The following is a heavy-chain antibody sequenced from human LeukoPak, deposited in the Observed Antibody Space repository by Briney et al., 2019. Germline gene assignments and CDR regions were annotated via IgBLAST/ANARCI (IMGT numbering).Heavy chain of an antibody. Sequence: GGSLRLSCAASGFTFSSYSMNWVRQAPGKGLEWVSSISGSSSYIYYADSVKGRLTISRDNAKNSLYLQMNSLRDEDTAVYYCARELNYFDYWGQGTLVTVSS. V-gene: IGHV3-21*01. CDR1: GFTFSSYS. CDR2: ISGSSSYI. CDR3: ARELNYFDY. J-gene: IGHJ4*02.